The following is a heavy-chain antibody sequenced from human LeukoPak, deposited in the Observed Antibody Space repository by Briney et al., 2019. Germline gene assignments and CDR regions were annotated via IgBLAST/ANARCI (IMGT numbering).Heavy chain of an antibody. J-gene: IGHJ3*02. CDR3: TREGPDAFDI. CDR1: GDSVPTNSAA. V-gene: IGHV6-1*01. Sequence: SQTLSLTCAISGDSVPTNSAAWNWVRQSPSRGLEWLGRTYYRSKWYNDYAVSVKSRITINPDTSKNQLSLQLNFVTPEDTAVYYCTREGPDAFDIWGQGTMVTVSS. CDR2: TYYRSKWYN.